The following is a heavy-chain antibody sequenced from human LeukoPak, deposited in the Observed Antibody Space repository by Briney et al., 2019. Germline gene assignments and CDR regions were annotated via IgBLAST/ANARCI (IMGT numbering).Heavy chain of an antibody. CDR1: DGSISSGGYS. CDR3: ARSGWLQSFDY. Sequence: TLSLTCAVSDGSISSGGYSWSWIRQPPGKGLEWIGYIYHSGSTYYNPSLKSRVTISVDRSKNQFSLKLSSVTAADTAVYYCARSGWLQSFDYWGQGTLVTVSS. CDR2: IYHSGST. V-gene: IGHV4-30-2*01. D-gene: IGHD5-24*01. J-gene: IGHJ4*02.